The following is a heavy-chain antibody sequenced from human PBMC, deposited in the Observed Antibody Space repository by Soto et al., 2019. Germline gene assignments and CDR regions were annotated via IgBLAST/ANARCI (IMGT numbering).Heavy chain of an antibody. J-gene: IGHJ4*02. CDR3: ATSLSVGATYYFDY. Sequence: GGSLRLSCAASGFTFSSYGMHWVRQAPGKGLEWVAVIWYDGSNKYYADSVKGRFTISRDNSKNTLYLQMNSLRAEDTAVYYWATSLSVGATYYFDYWGQGTLVTVSS. D-gene: IGHD1-26*01. CDR1: GFTFSSYG. CDR2: IWYDGSNK. V-gene: IGHV3-33*01.